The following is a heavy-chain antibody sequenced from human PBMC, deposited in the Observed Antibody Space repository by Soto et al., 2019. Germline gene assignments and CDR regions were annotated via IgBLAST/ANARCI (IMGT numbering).Heavy chain of an antibody. Sequence: QVQLVESGGGVVQPGRSLRLSCAASGFTFSSYAMHWVRQAPGKGLEWVAVISYDGSNKDYADSVKGRFTISRDNSKNAVYLQMNSLRTEDTAVYYCARDRGGGYGATYCGMDVWGQGTTVTVSS. CDR1: GFTFSSYA. V-gene: IGHV3-30-3*01. J-gene: IGHJ6*02. CDR2: ISYDGSNK. D-gene: IGHD1-26*01. CDR3: ARDRGGGYGATYCGMDV.